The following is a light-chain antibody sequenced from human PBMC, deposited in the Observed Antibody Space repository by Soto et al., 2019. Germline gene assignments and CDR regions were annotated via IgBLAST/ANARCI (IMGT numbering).Light chain of an antibody. Sequence: SPGERATLSCRASQSVSSYLVWYQQKPGQAPRLLIFDASNRAPGILARFSGSGSGTDFTLTISSLEPEDFAVYYCQQRSNWPPITFGQGTRLEIK. CDR2: DAS. CDR3: QQRSNWPPIT. V-gene: IGKV3-11*01. J-gene: IGKJ5*01. CDR1: QSVSSY.